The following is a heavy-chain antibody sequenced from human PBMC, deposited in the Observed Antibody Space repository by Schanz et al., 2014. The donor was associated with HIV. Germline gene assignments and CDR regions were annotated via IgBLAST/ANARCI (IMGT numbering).Heavy chain of an antibody. Sequence: VESGGGLVKPGESLRLSCVVTGAKFSDMWLNWVRQTPGKGLQWLGRIKAGGETDPAAPVQGRFTMSRDDSRNTMFLQLNSLKIEDTGVYYCNWDSIIYSDMAVWGPGTTVIVS. J-gene: IGHJ6*02. CDR2: IKAGGET. CDR1: GAKFSDMW. D-gene: IGHD7-27*01. CDR3: NWDSIIYSDMAV. V-gene: IGHV3-15*01.